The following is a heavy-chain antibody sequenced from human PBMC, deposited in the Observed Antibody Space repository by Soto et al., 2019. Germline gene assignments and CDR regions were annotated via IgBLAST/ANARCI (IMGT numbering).Heavy chain of an antibody. CDR1: GFTFSSDS. CDR3: ARVSGSYYADY. CDR2: ISSSSSYI. J-gene: IGHJ4*02. Sequence: GGSLRLSCAASGFTFSSDSMNWVRQAPGKGLEWVSSISSSSSYIYYEDSVKGRFTISRDNAKNSLYLQMNSLRAEDTAVYYCARVSGSYYADYWGQGTLVTVSS. V-gene: IGHV3-21*01. D-gene: IGHD1-26*01.